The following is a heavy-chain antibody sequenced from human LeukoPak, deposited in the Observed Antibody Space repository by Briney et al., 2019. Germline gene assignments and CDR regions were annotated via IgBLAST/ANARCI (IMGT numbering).Heavy chain of an antibody. Sequence: LEASVKVSCKASGGTFSSYAISRVRQAPGQGLEWMGRIIPILGIANYAQKFQGRVTITADKSTSTAYMELSSLRSEDTAVYYCASLGYCGGDCHIPWGAFDIWGQGTMVTVSS. D-gene: IGHD2-21*02. CDR1: GGTFSSYA. V-gene: IGHV1-69*04. CDR2: IIPILGIA. J-gene: IGHJ3*02. CDR3: ASLGYCGGDCHIPWGAFDI.